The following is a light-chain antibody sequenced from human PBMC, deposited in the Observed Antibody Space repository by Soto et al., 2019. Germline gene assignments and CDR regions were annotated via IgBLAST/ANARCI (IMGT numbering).Light chain of an antibody. Sequence: DIQMAQSPFTLSASVGDRVTITCRASQNIGTWLAWYQQKPGKAPKVLIYKASNLESGVPSRFSGSGSGTEFTLSISSLQPDDFATYYCQMYNSYSWTFGQGTKVDIK. CDR1: QNIGTW. CDR2: KAS. J-gene: IGKJ1*01. CDR3: QMYNSYSWT. V-gene: IGKV1-5*03.